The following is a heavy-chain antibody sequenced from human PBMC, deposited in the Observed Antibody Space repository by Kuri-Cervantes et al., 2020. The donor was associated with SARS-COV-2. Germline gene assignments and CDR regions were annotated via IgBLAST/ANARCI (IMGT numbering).Heavy chain of an antibody. Sequence: GESLKISCSVSGFTFSRSPMHWVRQAPGKGLEWVSAISGSGGSTYYADSVKGRFTISRDNSKNTLYLQMNSLRAEDTAVYYCAKEGGYSSSWLFFDYWGQGTLVTVSS. CDR2: ISGSGGST. J-gene: IGHJ4*02. CDR3: AKEGGYSSSWLFFDY. CDR1: GFTFSRSP. V-gene: IGHV3-23*01. D-gene: IGHD6-13*01.